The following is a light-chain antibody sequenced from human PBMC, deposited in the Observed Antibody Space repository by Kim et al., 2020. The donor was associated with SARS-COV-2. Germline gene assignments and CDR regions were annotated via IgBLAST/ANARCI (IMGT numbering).Light chain of an antibody. Sequence: SPGEKATLSCRASQGLSSPYLAWYQQRHGQAPSLLISRASLRATGVPDRFSGSGSGTDFTLTISRVETEDSAMYYCQQYDRPPVTFGPGTKVDIK. CDR1: QGLSSPY. CDR3: QQYDRPPVT. J-gene: IGKJ3*01. V-gene: IGKV3-20*01. CDR2: RAS.